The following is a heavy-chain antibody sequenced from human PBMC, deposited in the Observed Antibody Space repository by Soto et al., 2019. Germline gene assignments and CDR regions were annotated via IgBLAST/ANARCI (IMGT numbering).Heavy chain of an antibody. CDR1: GGSISSGDYY. V-gene: IGHV4-30-4*01. D-gene: IGHD6-13*01. Sequence: SETLSLTCTVSGGSISSGDYYWSWVRQPPGKGLEWIGYIYYSGSTYYNPSLKSRVTISVDTSKNQFSLKLSSVTAADTAVYYCARDSYIAAAGTLSNWFDPWGQGTLVTVSS. J-gene: IGHJ5*02. CDR3: ARDSYIAAAGTLSNWFDP. CDR2: IYYSGST.